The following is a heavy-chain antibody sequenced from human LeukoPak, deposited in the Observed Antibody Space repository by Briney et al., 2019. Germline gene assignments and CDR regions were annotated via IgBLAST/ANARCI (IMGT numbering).Heavy chain of an antibody. J-gene: IGHJ4*02. Sequence: TGRSLRLSCAASGFTFGDYAMHWVRQAPGKGLEWVSGISWNSGSIVYADSVEGRFTISRDNAKNSLNLQMNSLRAEDTALYYCAKLAAAGKHPFDYWGQGTLVTVSS. CDR3: AKLAAAGKHPFDY. CDR2: ISWNSGSI. CDR1: GFTFGDYA. V-gene: IGHV3-9*01. D-gene: IGHD6-13*01.